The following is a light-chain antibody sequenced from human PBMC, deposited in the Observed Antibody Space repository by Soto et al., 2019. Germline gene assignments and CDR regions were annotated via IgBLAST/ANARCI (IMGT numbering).Light chain of an antibody. V-gene: IGLV1-40*01. CDR1: SSNIGAGYD. Sequence: QSVLTQPPSVSGAPGQRGTISCTGSSSNIGAGYDVYWYQQFSGTAPKLLIYGNSNRPSGVPDRFSGSKSGTSASLAITGLQAEDEADYYCQSYDSSLSGYVVFGGGTKLTVL. CDR3: QSYDSSLSGYVV. CDR2: GNS. J-gene: IGLJ2*01.